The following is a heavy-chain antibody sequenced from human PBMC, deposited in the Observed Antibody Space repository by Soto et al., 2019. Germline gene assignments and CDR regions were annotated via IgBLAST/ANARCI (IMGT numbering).Heavy chain of an antibody. J-gene: IGHJ4*02. CDR2: IYHSGST. V-gene: IGHV4-4*02. Sequence: QVQLQESGPGLMKPSGTLSLTCAVSGGSISTNWWSWVRQPSGKGLEWIGEIYHSGSTNDNPSLKNRVTMSVDKSQNHLSLNLNSVTAADTAVYYCARHIAVSGTRGFDFWGQGTLVTVSS. CDR1: GGSISTNW. D-gene: IGHD6-19*01. CDR3: ARHIAVSGTRGFDF.